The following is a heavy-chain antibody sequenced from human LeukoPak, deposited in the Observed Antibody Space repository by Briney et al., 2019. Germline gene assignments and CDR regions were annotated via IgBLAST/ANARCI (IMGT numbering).Heavy chain of an antibody. CDR3: ARAPCARYYYGMDV. J-gene: IGHJ6*02. Sequence: PSETLSLTCTVSSGSISSGDYYWSWIRQPPGKGLEWIGYIYYSGSTYYNPSLKSRVTISVDTSKNQFSLKLSSVTAADTAVYYCARAPCARYYYGMDVWGQGTTVTVSS. CDR2: IYYSGST. CDR1: SGSISSGDYY. V-gene: IGHV4-30-4*01.